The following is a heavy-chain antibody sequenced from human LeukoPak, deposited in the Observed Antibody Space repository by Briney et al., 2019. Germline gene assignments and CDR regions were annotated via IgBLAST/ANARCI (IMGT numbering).Heavy chain of an antibody. CDR1: GCTFGDYA. D-gene: IGHD6-19*01. CDR3: TRDILSGWYYFDF. Sequence: GGSLRLSCTASGCTFGDYAMSWVRQAPGKGLEWVGFIRSKRYGGATEYAASVKGRYIISRDDSKSVAYLHMNSLKTEYTATYYCTRDILSGWYYFDFWGQGTLVTVSS. V-gene: IGHV3-49*04. J-gene: IGHJ4*02. CDR2: IRSKRYGGAT.